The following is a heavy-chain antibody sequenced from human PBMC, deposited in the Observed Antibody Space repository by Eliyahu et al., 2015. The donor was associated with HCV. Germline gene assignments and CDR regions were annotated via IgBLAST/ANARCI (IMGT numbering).Heavy chain of an antibody. Sequence: TFSSYAISWVRQAPGQGLEWMGRIIPILGIANYAQKFQGRVTITADKSTSTAYMELSSLRSEDTAVYYCAREPRGPLYYDNATGGYWGQGTLVTVSS. D-gene: IGHD3-9*01. V-gene: IGHV1-69*04. CDR1: TFSSYA. J-gene: IGHJ4*02. CDR3: AREPRGPLYYDNATGGY. CDR2: IIPILGIA.